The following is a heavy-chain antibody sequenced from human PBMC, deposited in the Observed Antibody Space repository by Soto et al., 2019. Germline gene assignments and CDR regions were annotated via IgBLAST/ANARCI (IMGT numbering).Heavy chain of an antibody. D-gene: IGHD1-1*01. J-gene: IGHJ6*02. CDR2: IYPGDSDT. Sequence: GESLKISCKGSGYSFTSYWIGWVRQMPGKGLEWMGIIYPGDSDTRYSPSFQGQVTISADKSISTAYLQWSSLKASDTAMYYCARSTGTGYYYYGMDVWGQGTTVTVS. CDR3: ARSTGTGYYYYGMDV. V-gene: IGHV5-51*01. CDR1: GYSFTSYW.